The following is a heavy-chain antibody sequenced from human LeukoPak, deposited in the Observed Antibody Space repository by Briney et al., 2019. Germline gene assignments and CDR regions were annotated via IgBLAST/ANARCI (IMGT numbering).Heavy chain of an antibody. CDR2: IYYRGST. Sequence: PSQTLSLTCTVSGGSISSGDYYWSWIRQPPGKGLEWIGYIYYRGSTYYNPSLKSRVTISVDTSKNQFSLKLSSVTAADTAVYYCASLNYYDSSGYGFDYWGQGTLVTVSS. CDR3: ASLNYYDSSGYGFDY. CDR1: GGSISSGDYY. V-gene: IGHV4-30-4*01. D-gene: IGHD3-22*01. J-gene: IGHJ4*02.